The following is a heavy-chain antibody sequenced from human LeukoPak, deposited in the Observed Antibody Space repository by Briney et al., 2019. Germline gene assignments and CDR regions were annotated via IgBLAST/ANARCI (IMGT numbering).Heavy chain of an antibody. CDR2: ISYDGSNK. D-gene: IGHD3-3*01. Sequence: PGGSLRLSCAASGFTFSSYGMHWVRQAPGKGLEWVAVISYDGSNKYYADSVKGRFTISRDNAKNSLYLQMNSLRAEDTAVYYCAAIFGVVPFDYWGQGTLVTVSS. CDR1: GFTFSSYG. V-gene: IGHV3-30*03. J-gene: IGHJ4*02. CDR3: AAIFGVVPFDY.